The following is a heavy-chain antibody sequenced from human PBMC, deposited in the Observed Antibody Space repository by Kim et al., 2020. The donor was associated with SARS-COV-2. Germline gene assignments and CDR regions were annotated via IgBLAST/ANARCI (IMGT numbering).Heavy chain of an antibody. J-gene: IGHJ3*01. Sequence: GGSLRLSCATSGFTLSLYSMNWVRQSPGKGLEWVSHISGSGTITKHADSVRGRFTISRDNAKNSLFLQVNGLRADDTAVYYCVRENFWAFDVWGQGTLFT. CDR1: GFTLSLYS. V-gene: IGHV3-48*04. CDR3: VRENFWAFDV. D-gene: IGHD3-3*01. CDR2: ISGSGTIT.